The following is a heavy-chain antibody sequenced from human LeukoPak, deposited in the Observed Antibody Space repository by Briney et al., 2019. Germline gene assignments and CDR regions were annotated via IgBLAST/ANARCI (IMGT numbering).Heavy chain of an antibody. V-gene: IGHV4-31*03. D-gene: IGHD6-13*01. CDR1: GSSISSGGYY. CDR3: ARAGIDGIAAAGWDWFDP. CDR2: IYYSGST. Sequence: PSETLSLTCTVSGSSISSGGYYWSWIRRHPGKGLEWIGYIYYSGSTYYNPSLKSRVTISVDTSKNQFSLKLSSVTAADTAVYYCARAGIDGIAAAGWDWFDPWGQGTLVTVSS. J-gene: IGHJ5*02.